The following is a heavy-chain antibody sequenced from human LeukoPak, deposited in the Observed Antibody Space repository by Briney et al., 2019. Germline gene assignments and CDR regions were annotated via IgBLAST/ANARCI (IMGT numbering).Heavy chain of an antibody. CDR2: IYTSGST. J-gene: IGHJ4*02. V-gene: IGHV4-61*02. CDR3: ARDLDAAVAGTMSY. Sequence: SETLSLTCTVSGGSISSGSYYWSWIRQPAGKGLEWIGRIYTSGSTNYNPSLKSRVTMSVDTSKNQFSLKLSSVTAADTAVYYCARDLDAAVAGTMSYWGQGTLVTVSS. D-gene: IGHD6-19*01. CDR1: GGSISSGSYY.